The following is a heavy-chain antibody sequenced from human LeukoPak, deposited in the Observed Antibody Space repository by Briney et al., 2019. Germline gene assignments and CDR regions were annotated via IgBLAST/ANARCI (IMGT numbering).Heavy chain of an antibody. Sequence: PGGSLRLSCAASGFTFSSYWMHWVRQAPGKGLVWVSRINSDGSSTSYADSVKGRFTISRDNAKSTPYLQMNSPRAEDTAVYYCARVGRYDYIWGSYREDYFDYWGQGTLVTVSS. CDR1: GFTFSSYW. CDR2: INSDGSST. V-gene: IGHV3-74*01. D-gene: IGHD3-16*02. CDR3: ARVGRYDYIWGSYREDYFDY. J-gene: IGHJ4*02.